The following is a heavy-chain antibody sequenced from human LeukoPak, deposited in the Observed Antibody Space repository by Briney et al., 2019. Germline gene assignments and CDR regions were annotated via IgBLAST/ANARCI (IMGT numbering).Heavy chain of an antibody. Sequence: SETLSLTCAVYGGSFIGYYWSWIRQPPGKGLEWIGEINHFGSTNYNPSLKSRVTISIDTSKNQFSLKLSSVTAADTAVYYCARTKRTYYYGSGSYYTSRNWFDPWGQGTLVTVSS. J-gene: IGHJ5*02. CDR1: GGSFIGYY. CDR2: INHFGST. CDR3: ARTKRTYYYGSGSYYTSRNWFDP. D-gene: IGHD3-10*01. V-gene: IGHV4-34*01.